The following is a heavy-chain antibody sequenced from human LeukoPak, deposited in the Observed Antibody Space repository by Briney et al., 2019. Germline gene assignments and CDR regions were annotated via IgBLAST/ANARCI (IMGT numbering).Heavy chain of an antibody. V-gene: IGHV4-59*01. D-gene: IGHD6-19*01. J-gene: IGHJ4*02. CDR2: IYYSGST. CDR1: GGSISSYY. Sequence: PSETLSLTCSVSGGSISSYYWSWIRQPPGKGLEWIGYIYYSGSTNYNPSLKSRVTISVDTSKNQFSLKLSSVAAADTAVYYCARGTDAGIAVANDYWGQGTLVTVSS. CDR3: ARGTDAGIAVANDY.